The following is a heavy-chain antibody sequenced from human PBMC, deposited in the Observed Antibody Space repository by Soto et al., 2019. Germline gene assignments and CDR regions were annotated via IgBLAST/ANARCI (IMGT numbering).Heavy chain of an antibody. CDR3: AKDGFYGYLDY. CDR2: IKSKTDGGTT. J-gene: IGHJ4*02. V-gene: IGHV3-15*01. CDR1: GFPFSNAW. Sequence: AGGSPRLSCASSGFPFSNAWMSWVRQAPGKGLEWVGRIKSKTDGGTTDYAAPVKGRFTISRDDSKNTLYLQMNSLRAEDTAVYYCAKDGFYGYLDYWGQGTLVTVSS. D-gene: IGHD4-17*01.